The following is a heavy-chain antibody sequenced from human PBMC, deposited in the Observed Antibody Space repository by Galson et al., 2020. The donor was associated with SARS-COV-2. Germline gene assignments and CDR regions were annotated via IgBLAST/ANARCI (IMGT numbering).Heavy chain of an antibody. Sequence: GGSLRFSCAASGFTFNNYAMSWVRQAPGKGLEWVSGISGRAGSTVYADSVKGRFTISRDNSKNTLYLQMNSLRAEDTAIYYCAKGRDCSGGTCYGTSGDHWGQGTLVTVSS. CDR1: GFTFNNYA. V-gene: IGHV3-23*01. J-gene: IGHJ4*02. CDR2: ISGRAGST. CDR3: AKGRDCSGGTCYGTSGDH. D-gene: IGHD2-15*01.